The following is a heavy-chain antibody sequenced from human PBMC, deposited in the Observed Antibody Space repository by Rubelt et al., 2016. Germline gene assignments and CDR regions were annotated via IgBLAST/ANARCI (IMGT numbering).Heavy chain of an antibody. CDR1: GGSISSGGYY. J-gene: IGHJ4*02. Sequence: QVQLQESGPGLVKPSQTLSLTCTVSGGSISSGGYYWSWIRQHPGKGLEWTGYIYYRGRPYYNPHPRMRVTILVEKAKNQLSLRRSPVTAAETAGDYGARYNGDYVFDYWGQGTLVTVSS. CDR2: IYYRGRP. D-gene: IGHD4-17*01. V-gene: IGHV4-31*03. CDR3: ARYNGDYVFDY.